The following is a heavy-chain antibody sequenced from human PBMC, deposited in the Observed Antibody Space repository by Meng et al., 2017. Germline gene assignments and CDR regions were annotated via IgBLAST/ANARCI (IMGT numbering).Heavy chain of an antibody. V-gene: IGHV3-21*01. Sequence: GESLKISCAASGFTFSSYSMNWVRQAPGKGLEWVSSISSSSSYIYYADSVKVRFTISRDNAKNSLYLQMNSLRAEDTAVYYCARDTDYGMDVWGQGTTVTVSS. D-gene: IGHD4-11*01. CDR1: GFTFSSYS. J-gene: IGHJ6*02. CDR2: ISSSSSYI. CDR3: ARDTDYGMDV.